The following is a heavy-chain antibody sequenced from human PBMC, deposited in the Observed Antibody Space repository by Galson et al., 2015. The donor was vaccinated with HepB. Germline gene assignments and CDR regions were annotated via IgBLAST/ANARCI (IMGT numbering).Heavy chain of an antibody. J-gene: IGHJ4*02. CDR1: GLTFSNYG. CDR2: IRYDGRST. Sequence: SLRLSCAASGLTFSNYGIHWVRQAPGKGLEWVAYIRYDGRSTYYADSAKGRFTFFRDNSKSTTYLQMDSLRAEDTAVYYCTMERQLGSYQFDDWGQGILVTVS. D-gene: IGHD2-2*01. CDR3: TMERQLGSYQFDD. V-gene: IGHV3-30*02.